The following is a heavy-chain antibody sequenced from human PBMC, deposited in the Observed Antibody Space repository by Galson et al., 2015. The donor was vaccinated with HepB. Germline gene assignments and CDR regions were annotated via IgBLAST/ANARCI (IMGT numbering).Heavy chain of an antibody. CDR1: GYTFTSYG. D-gene: IGHD6-19*01. Sequence: SVKVSCKASGYTFTSYGISWVRQAPGQGLEWMGWISAYNGNTNYAQKLQGRVTMTTDTSTSTAYMELRSLRSDDTAVYYCARDRQYSSGWYGGADYWGQGTLVTVSS. J-gene: IGHJ4*02. CDR2: ISAYNGNT. V-gene: IGHV1-18*01. CDR3: ARDRQYSSGWYGGADY.